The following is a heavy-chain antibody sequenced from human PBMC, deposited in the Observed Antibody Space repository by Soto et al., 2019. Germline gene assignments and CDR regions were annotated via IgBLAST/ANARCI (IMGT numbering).Heavy chain of an antibody. D-gene: IGHD4-17*01. V-gene: IGHV4-31*03. Sequence: QVQLQESGPGLVKPSQTLSLTCTVSGGSISSGGYYWSWIRQHPGKGLEWIGYIYYSGSTYYNPSRKSRVTKSVETSKNQFSLKLSSVTAADTAVYYCARRRRDYGGNKEPYYFDYWGQGTLVTVSS. CDR3: ARRRRDYGGNKEPYYFDY. CDR2: IYYSGST. CDR1: GGSISSGGYY. J-gene: IGHJ4*02.